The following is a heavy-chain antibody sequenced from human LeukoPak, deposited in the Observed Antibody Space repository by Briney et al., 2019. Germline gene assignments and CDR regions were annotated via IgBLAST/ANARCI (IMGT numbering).Heavy chain of an antibody. CDR1: GYTFTTYA. CDR2: ISVDSGNT. Sequence: ASVKVSCKTSGYTFTTYAISWVRQAPGQGLEWMGWISVDSGNTNYAQKLQGRVTMTTDTSTSTAYMELSSLRSEDTAVYYCARVLGAARLVDWGQGTLVTVSS. CDR3: ARVLGAARLVD. J-gene: IGHJ4*02. V-gene: IGHV1-18*01. D-gene: IGHD1-26*01.